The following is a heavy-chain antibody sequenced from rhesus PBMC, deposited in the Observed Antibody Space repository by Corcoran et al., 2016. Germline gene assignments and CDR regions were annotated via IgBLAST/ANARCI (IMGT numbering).Heavy chain of an antibody. D-gene: IGHD3-3*01. CDR1: GGSIGGYY. CDR2: IDGNMAGP. V-gene: IGHV4-81*01. Sequence: QVQLQESGPGLVKPSETLSLTCAVSGGSIGGYYWSWIRQAPGKGLGWIGKIDGNMAGPNNNPSLKRRVTISKDASKNQFSLKLSSVTAADTAVYYCARYYNIYRRFDVWGPGVLVTVSS. CDR3: ARYYNIYRRFDV. J-gene: IGHJ5-1*01.